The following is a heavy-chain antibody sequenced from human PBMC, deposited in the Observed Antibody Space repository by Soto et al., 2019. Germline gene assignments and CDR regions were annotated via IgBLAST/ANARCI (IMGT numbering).Heavy chain of an antibody. Sequence: QFTLKESGPTLVKPTQTLTLTCTFSGFSLSTNGVGVGWIRQPPGKALEWLALIYWDDDKRYSPSLKSRLTXTRXTSKNQVVLTMTNMDPVDTATYYCAHLSDWYYFDYWGQGTLVTVSS. D-gene: IGHD3-9*01. CDR1: GFSLSTNGVG. J-gene: IGHJ4*02. CDR3: AHLSDWYYFDY. CDR2: IYWDDDK. V-gene: IGHV2-5*02.